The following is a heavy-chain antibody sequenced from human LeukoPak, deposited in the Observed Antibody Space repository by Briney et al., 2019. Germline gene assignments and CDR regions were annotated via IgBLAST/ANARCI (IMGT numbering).Heavy chain of an antibody. CDR1: RFTFSSYW. CDR3: ARDGAYDSSGYSAFDI. Sequence: GGSLRLSCAASRFTFSSYWMSWVRQAPGKGLEWVANIKQDGSEKYYVDSVKGRFTISRDNAKNSLYLQMNSLRAEDTAVYYCARDGAYDSSGYSAFDIWGQGTMATVSS. V-gene: IGHV3-7*01. D-gene: IGHD3-22*01. J-gene: IGHJ3*02. CDR2: IKQDGSEK.